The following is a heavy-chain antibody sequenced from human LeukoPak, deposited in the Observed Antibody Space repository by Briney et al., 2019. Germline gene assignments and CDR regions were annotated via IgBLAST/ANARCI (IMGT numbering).Heavy chain of an antibody. CDR1: GFTFDDYT. CDR2: IRWDGSST. D-gene: IGHD3-10*01. CDR3: ARARLDGDLTSLAY. Sequence: PGGSLRLSCAASGFTFDDYTMHWVRQAPGKGLEWVSLIRWDGSSTYYADSVKGRFTISRDNSKNSLYLQMTSLRAEDSALYYCARARLDGDLTSLAYWGQGTLVTVSS. J-gene: IGHJ4*02. V-gene: IGHV3-43D*03.